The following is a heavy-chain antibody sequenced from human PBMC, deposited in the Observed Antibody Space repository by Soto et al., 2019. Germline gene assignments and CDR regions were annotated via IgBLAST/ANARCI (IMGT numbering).Heavy chain of an antibody. CDR2: ISGSGGST. CDR1: GFTFSSYA. CDR3: AKDAPYYYGSGSYYHTLKWSGPYYFDY. V-gene: IGHV3-23*01. J-gene: IGHJ4*02. Sequence: EVQLLESGGGLVQPGGSLRLSCAASGFTFSSYAMSWVRQAPGKGLEWVSAISGSGGSTYYADSVKGRFTISRDNSKNTLYLQMNSLRAEDTAVYYCAKDAPYYYGSGSYYHTLKWSGPYYFDYWGQGTLVTVSS. D-gene: IGHD3-10*01.